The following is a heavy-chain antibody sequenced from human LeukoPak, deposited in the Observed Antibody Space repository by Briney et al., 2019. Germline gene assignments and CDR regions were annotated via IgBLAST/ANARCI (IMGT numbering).Heavy chain of an antibody. Sequence: GSLRLSCGASGFNFNTYSMTWVRQPPGKGLEWIGYIYYSGSTNYNPSLKSRVTISVDTSKNQFSLKLSSVTAADTAVYYCASILAAAGEYFQHWGQGTLVTVSS. CDR2: IYYSGST. V-gene: IGHV4-59*01. J-gene: IGHJ1*01. CDR3: ASILAAAGEYFQH. CDR1: GFNFNTYS. D-gene: IGHD6-13*01.